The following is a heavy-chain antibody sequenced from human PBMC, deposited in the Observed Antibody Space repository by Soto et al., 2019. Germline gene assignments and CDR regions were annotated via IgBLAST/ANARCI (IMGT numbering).Heavy chain of an antibody. J-gene: IGHJ3*02. D-gene: IGHD2-15*01. V-gene: IGHV1-46*03. CDR2: INPSGGST. CDR3: AREEVVSGAFDI. Sequence: GASVKPSCKASGYTFTSYYMHWVRQSPGQGLEWMGIINPSGGSTSYAQEFQGRVTMTRDTSTSTVYMELSSLRSEDTAVYYCAREEVVSGAFDIWGQGTMVTVSS. CDR1: GYTFTSYY.